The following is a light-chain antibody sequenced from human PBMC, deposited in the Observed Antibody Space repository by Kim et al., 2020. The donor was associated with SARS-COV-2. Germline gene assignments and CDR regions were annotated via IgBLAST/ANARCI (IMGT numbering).Light chain of an antibody. CDR3: QQYNCWVL. CDR2: GAS. J-gene: IGKJ1*01. CDR1: QSVSTS. Sequence: AASPEEGAPLSCRTSQSVSTSLAWYQQNPRQPRSLLIYGASTGATNAPARFSGSWSRTEFTITISSLQYEDVADYCCQQYNCWVLFGEGTKVDIK. V-gene: IGKV3-15*01.